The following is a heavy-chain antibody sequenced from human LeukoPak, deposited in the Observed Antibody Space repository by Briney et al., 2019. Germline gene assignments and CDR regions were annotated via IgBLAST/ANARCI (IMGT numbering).Heavy chain of an antibody. J-gene: IGHJ5*02. CDR1: GYTFTGYY. CDR2: INPNSGGT. D-gene: IGHD6-13*01. V-gene: IGHV1-2*02. Sequence: ASVKVSCKASGYTFTGYYMHWVRQAPGQGLVWMGWINPNSGGTNYAQKFQGRVTMTRDTSISTAYMELSRLRSDDTAVYYCARDRYSSSFNWFDPWGQGTLVTVSS. CDR3: ARDRYSSSFNWFDP.